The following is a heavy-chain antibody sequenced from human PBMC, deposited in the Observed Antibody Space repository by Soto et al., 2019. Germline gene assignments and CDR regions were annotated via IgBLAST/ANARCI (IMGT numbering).Heavy chain of an antibody. D-gene: IGHD3-16*01. CDR2: TRNKANSYTT. CDR3: ARVASEHTYYDYVWGTPPRWACLDY. Sequence: PGGSLRLSCAASGFTFSDHYMDWVRQAPGKGLEWVGRTRNKANSYTTEYAASVKGRFTISRDDSKNSLYLQMNSLKTEDTAVYYCARVASEHTYYDYVWGTPPRWACLDYWGQGTLVTVSS. V-gene: IGHV3-72*01. J-gene: IGHJ4*02. CDR1: GFTFSDHY.